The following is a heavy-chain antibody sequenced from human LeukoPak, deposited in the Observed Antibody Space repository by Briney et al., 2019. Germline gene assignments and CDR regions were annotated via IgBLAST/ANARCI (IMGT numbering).Heavy chain of an antibody. J-gene: IGHJ4*02. Sequence: GGSLRLSCAASGFTFSNAWMSWVRQAPGKGLEWVSAISGSGGSTYYADSVKGRFTISRDNSKNTLYLQMNSLRAEDTAVYYCAKDGWFGEFISDYWGQGTLVTVSS. D-gene: IGHD3-10*01. CDR1: GFTFSNAW. CDR3: AKDGWFGEFISDY. CDR2: ISGSGGST. V-gene: IGHV3-23*01.